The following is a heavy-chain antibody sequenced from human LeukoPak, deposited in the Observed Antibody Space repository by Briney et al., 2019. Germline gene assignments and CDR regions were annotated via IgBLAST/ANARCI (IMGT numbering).Heavy chain of an antibody. CDR3: ARALNFDY. CDR2: IYYDGRT. CDR1: GGSISYYY. J-gene: IGHJ4*02. Sequence: PSETLSLTCTVSGGSISYYYWSWIRQPPGKGLEWIGYIYYDGRTNYSPSLESRVTISVDTSMNQFSLKLSSVTAADTAVYYCARALNFDYWGQGTLVTVSS. V-gene: IGHV4-59*01.